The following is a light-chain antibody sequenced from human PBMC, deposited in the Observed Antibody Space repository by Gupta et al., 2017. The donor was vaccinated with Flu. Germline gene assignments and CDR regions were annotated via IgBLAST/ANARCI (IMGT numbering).Light chain of an antibody. CDR1: QSISNY. CDR3: QQSYSLPRT. CDR2: AAS. Sequence: DIQMTQSPSSLSASAGDRVTVTCRASQSISNYLNWYQQKPGEAPKLLIYAASNLQSGVPSRFSGSGSGTHFTLTISSLQPEDFATYYCQQSYSLPRTFGRGTKVEIK. J-gene: IGKJ4*02. V-gene: IGKV1-39*01.